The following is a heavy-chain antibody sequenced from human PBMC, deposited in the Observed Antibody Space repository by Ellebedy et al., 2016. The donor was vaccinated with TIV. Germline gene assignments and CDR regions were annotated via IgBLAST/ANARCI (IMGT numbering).Heavy chain of an antibody. V-gene: IGHV4-59*01. CDR2: LYYGGRT. J-gene: IGHJ3*02. Sequence: MPSETLSLTCTVSGGSIGSFYWSWIRQPPRKGLEWIGYLYYGGRTTYNPSLKSRVTLSVEKSKNQYSLMLSSETAADTAVYYCARTLSVVGAFDIWGQGTVVTVSS. D-gene: IGHD2-15*01. CDR3: ARTLSVVGAFDI. CDR1: GGSIGSFY.